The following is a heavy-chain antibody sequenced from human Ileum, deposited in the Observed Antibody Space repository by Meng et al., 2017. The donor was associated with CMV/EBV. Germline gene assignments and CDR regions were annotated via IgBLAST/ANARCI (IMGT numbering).Heavy chain of an antibody. CDR1: GMTFSNAW. D-gene: IGHD6-13*01. J-gene: IGHJ6*02. CDR2: IKSKLDGGTT. V-gene: IGHV3-15*01. Sequence: GGSLRLSCTASGMTFSNAWMSWVRQAPGKGLEWIGRIKSKLDGGTTDYAAPVKGRFSLSRDDSKNTLYLQMNSLKTEDTAVYYCAAITAAAVTLYGMDVWGLGTTVTVSS. CDR3: AAITAAAVTLYGMDV.